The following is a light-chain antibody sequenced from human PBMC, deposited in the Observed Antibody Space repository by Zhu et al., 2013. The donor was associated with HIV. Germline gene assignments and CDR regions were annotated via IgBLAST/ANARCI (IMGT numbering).Light chain of an antibody. CDR2: EVS. V-gene: IGLV2-14*01. Sequence: QSALTQPASVSGSPGQSITISCTGTSSDVGGYNYVSWYQHRPGKAPKLIIYEVSQRPSGVPDRYSGSQSGTSASLAISGLQSEDEAHYYCSAWDDSLNGPVFGGGTKLTVL. CDR1: SSDVGGYNY. J-gene: IGLJ2*01. CDR3: SAWDDSLNGPV.